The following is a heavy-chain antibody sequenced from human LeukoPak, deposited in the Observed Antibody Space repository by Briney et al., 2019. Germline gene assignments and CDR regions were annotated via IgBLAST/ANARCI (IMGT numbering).Heavy chain of an antibody. V-gene: IGHV1-2*06. CDR2: TNPNSGDT. D-gene: IGHD5-18*01. J-gene: IGHJ4*01. CDR1: GCTLTVYY. CDR3: AREGSGYTYGRGSYFDY. Sequence: ASVKVSCKASGCTLTVYYIHWVRQAPGQGLEWMGRTNPNSGDTNFAQKFQGRVTMTRDTSISTAYMDLSGLRPDDTAVYYCAREGSGYTYGRGSYFDYWGHGILVTVSS.